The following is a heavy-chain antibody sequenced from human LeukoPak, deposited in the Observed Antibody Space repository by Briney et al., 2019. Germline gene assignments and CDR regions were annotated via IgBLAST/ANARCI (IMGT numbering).Heavy chain of an antibody. D-gene: IGHD4-17*01. CDR1: GGSISSGDYY. Sequence: SETLSLTCTVSGGSISSGDYYWSWIRQPPGKGLEWIGYIYYSGSTYYNPSLKSRVTISVDTSKNQFSLKLSSVTAADTAVYFCARLTPYGDYYFDNWGQGMSVTVSP. CDR2: IYYSGST. V-gene: IGHV4-30-4*01. CDR3: ARLTPYGDYYFDN. J-gene: IGHJ4*02.